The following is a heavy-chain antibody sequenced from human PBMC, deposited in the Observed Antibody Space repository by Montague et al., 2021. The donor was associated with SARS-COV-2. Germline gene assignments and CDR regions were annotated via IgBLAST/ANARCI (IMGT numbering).Heavy chain of an antibody. D-gene: IGHD6-13*01. CDR1: GGSISSSSYY. J-gene: IGHJ6*02. V-gene: IGHV4-39*07. CDR2: IYYSGST. CDR3: ARVRRGPLVRLSGMDV. Sequence: SETLSLTCTVSGGSISSSSYYWGWIRQPPGKGLEWIGSIYYSGSTYYNPSLKSRVTISVDTSENQFSLKLSSVTAADTAVYYCARVRRGPLVRLSGMDVWGQGTMVTVSS.